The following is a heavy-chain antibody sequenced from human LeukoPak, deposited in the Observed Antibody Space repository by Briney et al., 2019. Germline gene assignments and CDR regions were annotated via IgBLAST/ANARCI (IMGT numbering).Heavy chain of an antibody. CDR1: GFIFSRYA. D-gene: IGHD3-10*01. Sequence: GGSLRLPCAASGFIFSRYAMHWVRQAPGTGLEWVAVVWSDGTREYYIDSVKGRFTISRDNSKNTLYLQMNSLRAEDTAVYYCAKTFSGAYYFDYWGQGTLVTVSS. CDR2: VWSDGTRE. CDR3: AKTFSGAYYFDY. J-gene: IGHJ4*02. V-gene: IGHV3-33*03.